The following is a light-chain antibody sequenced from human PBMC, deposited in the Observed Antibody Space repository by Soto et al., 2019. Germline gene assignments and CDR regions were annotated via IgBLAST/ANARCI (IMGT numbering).Light chain of an antibody. Sequence: QSALTQPASVSGSPGQSITISCTGTSSDVGGYNYVSWYQQHPGKAPKLMIYEVSDRPSGVSNRFSGSKSGNTASLTISGLQAEEEADYYCSSYTITSTYVFGTGTKVTVL. CDR1: SSDVGGYNY. CDR2: EVS. CDR3: SSYTITSTYV. V-gene: IGLV2-14*01. J-gene: IGLJ1*01.